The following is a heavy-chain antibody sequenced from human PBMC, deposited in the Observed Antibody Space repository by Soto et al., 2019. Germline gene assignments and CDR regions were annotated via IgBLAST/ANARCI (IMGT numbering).Heavy chain of an antibody. D-gene: IGHD3-3*01. Sequence: EVQLVESGGGLVQPGGSLRLSCAASGFTFSSYSMNWVRQAPGKGLEWVSYISSSSSTIYYADSVKGRFTISRDNAKNSLYLQMTSLRDEDTAVYYCARETADFLSGYYNLDYYGMDVWGQGTTVTVSS. V-gene: IGHV3-48*02. CDR2: ISSSSSTI. J-gene: IGHJ6*02. CDR3: ARETADFLSGYYNLDYYGMDV. CDR1: GFTFSSYS.